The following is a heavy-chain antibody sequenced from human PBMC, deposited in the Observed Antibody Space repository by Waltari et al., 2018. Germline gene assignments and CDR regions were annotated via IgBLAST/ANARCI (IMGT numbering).Heavy chain of an antibody. CDR3: ARDQRRRGYDTHWYFDL. Sequence: QVQLVQSGAEVKKPGASVKVSCKASGYTFTGYYMHWVRQAPGQGLEWMGRINPNSGGTNNAQKFKGRVTMTRDTSISTAYMELNSLRAEDTAVYYCARDQRRRGYDTHWYFDLWGRGTLVTVSS. CDR1: GYTFTGYY. D-gene: IGHD5-12*01. CDR2: INPNSGGT. V-gene: IGHV1-2*06. J-gene: IGHJ2*01.